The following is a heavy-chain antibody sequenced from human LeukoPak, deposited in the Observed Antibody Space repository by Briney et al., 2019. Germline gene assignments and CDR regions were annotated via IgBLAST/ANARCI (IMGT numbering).Heavy chain of an antibody. D-gene: IGHD2/OR15-2a*01. Sequence: SGGSLRLSCAASGFTFSRYAMHWARQAPGKGLEWVTFISYDGDTTYYADSVKGRFTISRDNSKSTVYLQMNSLRGEDTAVYYCARDLSEKYSSDYWGQGTLVTVSS. CDR1: GFTFSRYA. CDR3: ARDLSEKYSSDY. J-gene: IGHJ4*02. V-gene: IGHV3-30*03. CDR2: ISYDGDTT.